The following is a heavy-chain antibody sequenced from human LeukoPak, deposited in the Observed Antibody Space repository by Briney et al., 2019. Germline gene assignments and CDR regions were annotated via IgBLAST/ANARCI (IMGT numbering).Heavy chain of an antibody. CDR3: VAGDWGARDSFDL. D-gene: IGHD2-21*02. Sequence: ASVKVSCKATGDTFTSYDINWVRQATGQGLEWMGWMNPNSGNTGYAQKFQGRVTMTRNTSISTAYMELSSLRSEDTSVYYCVAGDWGARDSFDLWGRGTMVTVSS. CDR1: GDTFTSYD. CDR2: MNPNSGNT. V-gene: IGHV1-8*01. J-gene: IGHJ3*01.